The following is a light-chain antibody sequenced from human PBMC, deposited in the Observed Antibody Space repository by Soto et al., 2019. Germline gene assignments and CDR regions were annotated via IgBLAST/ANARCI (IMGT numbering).Light chain of an antibody. CDR3: SSYAGSYTYV. J-gene: IGLJ1*01. Sequence: QSALTQARSVSGSPGQSVAISCTGTSSDVGGYNHVAWYQQHPGKAPKLMIFDVNKRPSWVPDRFSGSKSGNTASLTISGLQAEDEADYYCSSYAGSYTYVFATGTKLTVL. V-gene: IGLV2-11*01. CDR1: SSDVGGYNH. CDR2: DVN.